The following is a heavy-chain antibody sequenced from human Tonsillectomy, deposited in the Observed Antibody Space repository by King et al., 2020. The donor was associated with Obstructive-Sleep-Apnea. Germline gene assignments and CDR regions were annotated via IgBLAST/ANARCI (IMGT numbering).Heavy chain of an antibody. CDR1: CGSISTGSYY. D-gene: IGHD1-26*01. CDR2: MYYSGST. J-gene: IGHJ4*02. Sequence: QLQESGPGLVKPSETLSLTCTVSCGSISTGSYYWGWIRQPPGKGLEWIGSMYYSGSTYSIPSLKSRVNISVDTSKNQFSLKMSSVTAADTAVYYCARDRTWALKDMNFDYWGQGTLVTVSS. V-gene: IGHV4-39*07. CDR3: ARDRTWALKDMNFDY.